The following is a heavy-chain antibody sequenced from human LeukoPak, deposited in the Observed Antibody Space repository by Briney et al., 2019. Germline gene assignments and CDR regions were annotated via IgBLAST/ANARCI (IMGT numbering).Heavy chain of an antibody. V-gene: IGHV3-48*03. Sequence: PGGSLRLSCAASGFTFSSYEMNWVRQAPGKGLEWVSYISSSGSTIYYADSVKGRFTISRDNSKNTLYLQMGSLRAEDMAVYYCARSSGRPPFDYWGQGTLVTVSS. J-gene: IGHJ4*02. CDR2: ISSSGSTI. CDR1: GFTFSSYE. D-gene: IGHD3-22*01. CDR3: ARSSGRPPFDY.